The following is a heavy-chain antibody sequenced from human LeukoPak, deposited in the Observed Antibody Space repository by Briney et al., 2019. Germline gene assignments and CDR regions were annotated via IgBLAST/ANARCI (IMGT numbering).Heavy chain of an antibody. Sequence: SETLSLTCTVSGGSISSYYWSWIRQPPGKGLEWIGYIYYSGSTNYNPSLKSRVTISVDTSKNQFSLKLSSVTAADTAVYYCASATTVTKGILDYWGQGTLVTVSS. J-gene: IGHJ4*02. CDR1: GGSISSYY. CDR3: ASATTVTKGILDY. CDR2: IYYSGST. D-gene: IGHD4-17*01. V-gene: IGHV4-59*01.